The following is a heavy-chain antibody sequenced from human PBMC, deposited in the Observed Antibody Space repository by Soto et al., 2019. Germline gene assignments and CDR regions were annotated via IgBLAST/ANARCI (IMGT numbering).Heavy chain of an antibody. V-gene: IGHV3-74*01. CDR1: GFTFSSYW. CDR3: ARGHYYDSSGYKKGGAFDI. D-gene: IGHD3-22*01. CDR2: INSDGSST. Sequence: HPGGSLRLSCAASGFTFSSYWTHWVRQAPGKGLVWVSRINSDGSSTSYADSVKGRFTISRDNAKNTLYLQMNSLRAEDTAVYYCARGHYYDSSGYKKGGAFDIWGQGTMVTVSS. J-gene: IGHJ3*02.